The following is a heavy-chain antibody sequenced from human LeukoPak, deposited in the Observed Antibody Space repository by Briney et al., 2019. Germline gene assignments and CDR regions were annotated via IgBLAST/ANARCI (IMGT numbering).Heavy chain of an antibody. Sequence: SETLSLTCTVSGGSISSYHWIWIRQPPGKGLEWIGYIHYSGSTNYNPSLKSRVTTSVDTSKKQFSLKLRSVTAADTAVYYCASSVSWGLLVRDDAFDIWGKGTRVTVSS. J-gene: IGHJ3*02. D-gene: IGHD3-16*01. CDR1: GGSISSYH. CDR2: IHYSGST. CDR3: ASSVSWGLLVRDDAFDI. V-gene: IGHV4-59*08.